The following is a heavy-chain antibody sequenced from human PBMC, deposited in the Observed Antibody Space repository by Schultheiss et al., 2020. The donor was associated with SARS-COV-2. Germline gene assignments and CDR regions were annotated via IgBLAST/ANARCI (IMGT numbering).Heavy chain of an antibody. V-gene: IGHV4-61*05. CDR1: GGSISSSSYY. J-gene: IGHJ6*02. CDR2: IYYSGST. Sequence: SETLSLTCTVSGGSISSSSYYWGWIRQPPGKGLEWIGYIYYSGSTNYNPSLKSRVTISVDTSKNQFSLKLSSVTAADTAVYYCARDPNPRGYSYDYYYGMDVWGQGTTVTVSS. CDR3: ARDPNPRGYSYDYYYGMDV. D-gene: IGHD5-18*01.